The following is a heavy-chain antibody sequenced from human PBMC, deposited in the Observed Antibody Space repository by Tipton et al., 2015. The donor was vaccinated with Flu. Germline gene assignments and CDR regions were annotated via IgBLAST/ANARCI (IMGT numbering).Heavy chain of an antibody. CDR3: VRHSVPGMATGFDD. Sequence: VQLVQSGAEVKEPGESLKISCRGSGYSFTNHWIGWVRQMPGKGLEWMGIIYPVDSDTRYSPSFQGQVTISADKSISAAYLQWSSLKASDTAMYYCVRHSVPGMATGFDDWGEGTLVTASS. CDR1: GYSFTNHW. V-gene: IGHV5-51*01. D-gene: IGHD5-24*01. J-gene: IGHJ4*02. CDR2: IYPVDSDT.